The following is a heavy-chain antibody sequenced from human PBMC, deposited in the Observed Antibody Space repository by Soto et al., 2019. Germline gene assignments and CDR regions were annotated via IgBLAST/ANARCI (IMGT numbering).Heavy chain of an antibody. CDR2: VYYSGST. CDR1: GGSLIDYY. CDR3: ARGNEWKSSTFDI. V-gene: IGHV4-59*01. Sequence: QVQLQESGPGLVKPLETVSLTCTVSGGSLIDYYWDWIRQPPGKGLEWIGYVYYSGSTNSNHSLTSRVTISVDRSKNQFSLKLSSVTAADTAVYYCARGNEWKSSTFDIWGHGTMVSVSS. D-gene: IGHD3-3*01. J-gene: IGHJ3*02.